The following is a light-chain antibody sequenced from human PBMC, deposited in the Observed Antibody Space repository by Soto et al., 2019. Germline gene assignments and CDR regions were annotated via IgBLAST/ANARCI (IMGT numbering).Light chain of an antibody. V-gene: IGLV1-47*02. Sequence: QSVLTQPPSASGTPGQRGTISCSGATSKIGSNYVYWYQHLPGTAPKLLIYTDNERPSGVPDRFSGSKSGTSASLAISGLRSEDEADYYCAAWDDNLRGYWVFGGGTKLTVL. J-gene: IGLJ2*01. CDR2: TDN. CDR1: TSKIGSNY. CDR3: AAWDDNLRGYWV.